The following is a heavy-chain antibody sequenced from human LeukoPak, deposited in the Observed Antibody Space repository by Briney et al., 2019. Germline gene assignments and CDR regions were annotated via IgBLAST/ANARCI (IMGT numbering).Heavy chain of an antibody. D-gene: IGHD3-22*01. CDR3: AKDHESDGYPCLDH. CDR1: GFTFSRLA. V-gene: IGHV3-23*01. Sequence: PGGSLRLSCAASGFTFSRLAMTWVRQARGKGLEWVSTISASGPYYADAVRGRFTISRDNSRNTLSLQMDSLRAEDTAVYYCAKDHESDGYPCLDHWGLGTLVTVSS. J-gene: IGHJ4*02. CDR2: ISASGP.